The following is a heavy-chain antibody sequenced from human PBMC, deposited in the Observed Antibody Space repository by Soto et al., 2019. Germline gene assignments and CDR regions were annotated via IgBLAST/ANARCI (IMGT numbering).Heavy chain of an antibody. CDR3: ARVTPFGNKPNDY. CDR2: INAGNGNT. CDR1: GYTFTSYA. J-gene: IGHJ4*02. Sequence: ASVKVSCKASGYTFTSYAMHWVRQAPGQRLEWMGWINAGNGNTKYSQKFQGRVTITRDTSASTAYMELSSLRSEDTAVYYCARVTPFGNKPNDYWGQGTRVTVS. V-gene: IGHV1-3*01. D-gene: IGHD2-15*01.